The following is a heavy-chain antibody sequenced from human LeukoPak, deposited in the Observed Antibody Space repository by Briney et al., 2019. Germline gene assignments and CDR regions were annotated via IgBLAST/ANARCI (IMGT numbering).Heavy chain of an antibody. J-gene: IGHJ4*02. D-gene: IGHD3-22*01. CDR2: IIPIFGIA. Sequence: GASVKVSCKASGGTFSSYAISWVRQAPGQGLEWMGRIIPIFGIANYAQKFQGRVTITADKSTSTAYMELSSLRSEDTAVYYCARMVDSSGPDIDCWGQGTLVTVSS. V-gene: IGHV1-69*04. CDR3: ARMVDSSGPDIDC. CDR1: GGTFSSYA.